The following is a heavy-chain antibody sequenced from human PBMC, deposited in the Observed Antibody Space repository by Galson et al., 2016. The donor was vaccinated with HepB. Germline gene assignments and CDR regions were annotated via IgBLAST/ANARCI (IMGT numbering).Heavy chain of an antibody. CDR1: GVSLSTRGVA. V-gene: IGHV2-5*02. CDR3: AHRHPRVGNDLDV. Sequence: PALVKPTQTLTLTCTLSGVSLSTRGVAVVWLRQTPGKALEWLGLIYWDDDNRYSPSLKSRITITKDTSKNQVVLTMTNVDPVDTATYFCAHRHPRVGNDLDVWGQGTTVTVSS. CDR2: IYWDDDN. D-gene: IGHD1-26*01. J-gene: IGHJ6*02.